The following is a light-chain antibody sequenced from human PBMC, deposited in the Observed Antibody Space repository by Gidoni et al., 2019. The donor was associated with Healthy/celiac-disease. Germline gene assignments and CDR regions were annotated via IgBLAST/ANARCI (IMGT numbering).Light chain of an antibody. J-gene: IGKJ2*01. V-gene: IGKV1-5*03. CDR2: KAS. CDR1: QSISSW. Sequence: SQSISSWLAWYQQKPGKAPTLLIYKASSLESGVPSRFSGSGSGTEFTLTISSLQPDDFATYYCQQYNSYPYTFGQGTKLEIK. CDR3: QQYNSYPYT.